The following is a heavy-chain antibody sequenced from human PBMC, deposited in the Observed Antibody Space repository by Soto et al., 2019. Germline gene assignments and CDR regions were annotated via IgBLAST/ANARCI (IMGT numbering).Heavy chain of an antibody. CDR1: GASVSSGGYF. CDR2: IYYSGST. J-gene: IGHJ5*02. V-gene: IGHV4-31*02. Sequence: PSETLSLTCSVSGASVSSGGYFWTWIRQPPGKGLEWIGYIYYSGSTYYNPSLKSRVTISVDTSKNQFSLKLSSVTAADTAVYYCATVAGVWNWFDPWGQGTLVTVSS. CDR3: ATVAGVWNWFDP. D-gene: IGHD2-21*01.